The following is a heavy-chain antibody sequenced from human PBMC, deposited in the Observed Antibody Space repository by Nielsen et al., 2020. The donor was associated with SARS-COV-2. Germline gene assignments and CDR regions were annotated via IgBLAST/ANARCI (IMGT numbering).Heavy chain of an antibody. V-gene: IGHV3-30*18. CDR2: ISYDGSNK. D-gene: IGHD2-15*01. CDR1: GFTFSTYG. CDR3: AKDWTAIVVVPSGGVDY. J-gene: IGHJ4*02. Sequence: GESLKISCAASGFTFSTYGTHWVRQAPGKGLEWVAAISYDGSNKYYVDSVKGRFTISRDNSKNTLYLQTSSLREEDTAVYYCAKDWTAIVVVPSGGVDYWGQGTLVTVSS.